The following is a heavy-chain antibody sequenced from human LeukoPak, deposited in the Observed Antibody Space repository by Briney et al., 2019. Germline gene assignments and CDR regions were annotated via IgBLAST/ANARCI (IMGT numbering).Heavy chain of an antibody. J-gene: IGHJ2*01. CDR2: IRYDGSKK. CDR3: ARDSSAWYFDL. Sequence: GGSLRLSCAASGFTFSSYGMHWVRQAPGKGLEWVAFIRYDGSKKYYADSVKGRFTISRDNSKNTLYLQMNSLRTEDTAVYYCARDSSAWYFDLWGRGTLVTASS. V-gene: IGHV3-30*02. CDR1: GFTFSSYG. D-gene: IGHD3-10*01.